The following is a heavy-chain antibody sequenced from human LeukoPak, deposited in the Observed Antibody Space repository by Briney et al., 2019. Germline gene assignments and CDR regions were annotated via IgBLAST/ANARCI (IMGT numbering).Heavy chain of an antibody. Sequence: TSETLSLTCGVYGESFSGFYWSWIRQTPGKGLQWIGEINHSGDINYNPSLESRVTISVDTSKNQFSLKLSSVTAADTAVYYCARRYCSSTSCYYFDYWGQGTLVTVSS. CDR2: INHSGDI. J-gene: IGHJ4*02. CDR1: GESFSGFY. V-gene: IGHV4-34*01. D-gene: IGHD2-2*01. CDR3: ARRYCSSTSCYYFDY.